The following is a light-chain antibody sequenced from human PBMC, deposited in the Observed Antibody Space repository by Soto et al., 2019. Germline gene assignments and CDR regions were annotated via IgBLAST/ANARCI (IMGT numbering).Light chain of an antibody. Sequence: IVMTQSTATLSVSPGERAPLSCRASQSVSSNLAWYQQKPGQAPRLLIYGASNRATGIPDRFSGSGSGTDFTLTISRLEPEEFAVYDCQQYGSSGTVGQGTKVDIK. V-gene: IGKV3-20*01. CDR2: GAS. CDR1: QSVSSN. J-gene: IGKJ1*01. CDR3: QQYGSSGT.